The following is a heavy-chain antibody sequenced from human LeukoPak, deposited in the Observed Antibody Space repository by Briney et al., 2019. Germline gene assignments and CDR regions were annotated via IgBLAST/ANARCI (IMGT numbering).Heavy chain of an antibody. D-gene: IGHD1-1*01. CDR1: GFTFSGSA. CDR3: TRLSAVAAATGTGYYYYMDV. V-gene: IGHV3-73*01. Sequence: GGSLTLSCAASGFTFSGSAMRWVRQAPGKGLEWVGRIRSKANSYATAYAASAKGRFTISRDDSKNTAYLQMNSLKTEDTAVYYCTRLSAVAAATGTGYYYYMDVWGKGTTVTVSS. J-gene: IGHJ6*03. CDR2: IRSKANSYAT.